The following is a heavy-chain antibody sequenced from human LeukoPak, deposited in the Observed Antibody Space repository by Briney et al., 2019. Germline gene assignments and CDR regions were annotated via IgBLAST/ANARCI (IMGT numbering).Heavy chain of an antibody. Sequence: GGSLRLSCAASGFTFSSYAMSWVRQAPGKGLEWGSAISGSGGSTYYADSVEGRFTISRDNSKNTLYLQMNSLRAEDTAVYYCARNSLGSGSYRLDYSGQGTLVTVSS. J-gene: IGHJ4*02. CDR1: GFTFSSYA. CDR3: ARNSLGSGSYRLDY. CDR2: ISGSGGST. D-gene: IGHD3-10*01. V-gene: IGHV3-23*01.